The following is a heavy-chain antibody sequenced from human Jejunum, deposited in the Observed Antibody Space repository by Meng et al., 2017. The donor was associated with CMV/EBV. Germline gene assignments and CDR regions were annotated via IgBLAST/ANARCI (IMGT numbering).Heavy chain of an antibody. Sequence: VQPVGSGGGVVQPGRSLRLSCAASGFTFSNFYINWVRQAPGKGLEWISSISGSGDNIYYADSVRGRFTISRDNAKNSLYLQMNSLRAEDTAVYYCAFRATQVLFDVWGRGTLVTVSS. V-gene: IGHV3-21*02. J-gene: IGHJ2*01. CDR1: GFTFSNFY. CDR3: AFRATQVLFDV. D-gene: IGHD1-1*01. CDR2: ISGSGDNI.